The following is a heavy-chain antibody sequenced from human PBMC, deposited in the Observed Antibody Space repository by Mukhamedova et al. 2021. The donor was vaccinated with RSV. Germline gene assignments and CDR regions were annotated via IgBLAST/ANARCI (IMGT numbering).Heavy chain of an antibody. D-gene: IGHD3/OR15-3a*01. V-gene: IGHV4-39*01. CDR2: YYSGST. CDR3: ARLGLMGWLGAFDI. J-gene: IGHJ3*02. Sequence: YYSGSTYYNPSLKSRVTISVDTSKNQFSLKLSSVTAADTAVYYCARLGLMGWLGAFDIWGQGTMVTVSS.